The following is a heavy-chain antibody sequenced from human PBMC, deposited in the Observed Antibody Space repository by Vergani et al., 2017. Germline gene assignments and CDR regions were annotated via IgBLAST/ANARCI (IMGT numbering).Heavy chain of an antibody. CDR3: ARGVTYYYDSSGSAFDI. D-gene: IGHD3-22*01. Sequence: QVQLQESGPGLVKPPGTLSLTCAVSGGSFSSSNWWSWVRQPPGKGLEWIGYIYYSGSTNYNPSLKSRVTISVDTSKNQFSLKLSAVTAADTAVYYCARGVTYYYDSSGSAFDIWGQGTMVTVSS. J-gene: IGHJ3*02. V-gene: IGHV4-4*03. CDR1: GGSFSSSNW. CDR2: IYYSGST.